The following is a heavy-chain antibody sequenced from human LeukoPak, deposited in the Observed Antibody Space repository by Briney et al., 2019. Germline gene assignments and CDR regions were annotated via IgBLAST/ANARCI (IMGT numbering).Heavy chain of an antibody. Sequence: SETLSLTCTVSGGSISSSSYYWGWIRQPPGKGLEWIGSIYYSGSTYYNPSLKSRVTISVDTSKNQFSLKLSSVTAADTAVYYCARHSDQLPNTIFDYWGQGTLVTVSS. D-gene: IGHD2-2*01. CDR1: GGSISSSSYY. V-gene: IGHV4-39*01. J-gene: IGHJ4*02. CDR2: IYYSGST. CDR3: ARHSDQLPNTIFDY.